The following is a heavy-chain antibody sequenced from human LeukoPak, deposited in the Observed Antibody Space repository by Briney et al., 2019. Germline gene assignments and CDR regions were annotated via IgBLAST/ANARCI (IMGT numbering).Heavy chain of an antibody. Sequence: GTSLTLSCAASGFFFSNYGMHWVRQAPGKGLVWVSRVNSDGRFTKYADSVKGRFTISRDNAKNTLYLQMNSLRAEDTAMYYCVRSDWFDNWGQGTLVTVSS. V-gene: IGHV3-74*03. CDR2: VNSDGRFT. CDR3: VRSDWFDN. J-gene: IGHJ5*02. CDR1: GFFFSNYG.